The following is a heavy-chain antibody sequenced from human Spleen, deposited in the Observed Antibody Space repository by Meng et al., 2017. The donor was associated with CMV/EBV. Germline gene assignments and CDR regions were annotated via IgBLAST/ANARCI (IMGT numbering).Heavy chain of an antibody. CDR1: GVVLGNYW. Sequence: GESLKISCVASGVVLGNYWMHWVRQVPGKGLVWVAGINNDGTNTYYADSVKGRFTISRDNAKNSLYLQMNSLRAEDTAVYYCAREVVVVPAARKGGYYYYGMDVWGQGTTVTVSS. V-gene: IGHV3-74*01. CDR3: AREVVVVPAARKGGYYYYGMDV. J-gene: IGHJ6*02. CDR2: INNDGTNT. D-gene: IGHD2-2*01.